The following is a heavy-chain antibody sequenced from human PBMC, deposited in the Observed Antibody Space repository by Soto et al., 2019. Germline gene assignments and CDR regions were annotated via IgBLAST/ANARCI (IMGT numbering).Heavy chain of an antibody. CDR1: GYTFTSYG. Sequence: ASVKVSCKASGYTFTSYGISWVRQAPVQGLEWMGWISAYNGNTNYAQKLQGRVTMTTDTSTSTAYMELRSLRSDDTAMYYCARAWYYYDSSGYYPLYFDYWGRG. D-gene: IGHD3-22*01. J-gene: IGHJ4*02. CDR3: ARAWYYYDSSGYYPLYFDY. CDR2: ISAYNGNT. V-gene: IGHV1-18*01.